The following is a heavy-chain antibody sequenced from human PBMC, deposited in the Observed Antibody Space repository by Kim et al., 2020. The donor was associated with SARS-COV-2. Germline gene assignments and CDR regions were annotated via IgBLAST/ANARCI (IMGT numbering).Heavy chain of an antibody. CDR1: GGSVTGSY. V-gene: IGHV4-59*08. CDR2: ISYTGAT. CDR3: ARHLRSSGTFYNLDY. J-gene: IGHJ4*02. D-gene: IGHD3-10*01. Sequence: SETLSLTCTVSGGSVTGSYWSWIRQPPGKGLEWIAYISYTGATNYNTSLQSRVTVSVDMSKNQFSLRVRSVTAADAATYYCARHLRSSGTFYNLDYWGQGALVTVSS.